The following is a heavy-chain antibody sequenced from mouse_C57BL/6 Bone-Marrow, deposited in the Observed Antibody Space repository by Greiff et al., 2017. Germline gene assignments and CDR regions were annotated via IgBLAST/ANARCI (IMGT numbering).Heavy chain of an antibody. D-gene: IGHD1-3*01. CDR3: GRGKSNNLRAMDY. J-gene: IGHJ4*01. CDR2: ISDGGSYT. Sequence: DVMLVESGGGLVKPGGSLKLSCAASGFTFSSYAMSWVRQTPDKRLEWVATISDGGSYTYYPDNVKGRFTISRDNAKNNLYLHMSHLQSEDTAMYYCGRGKSNNLRAMDYWGQGTSVTVSS. V-gene: IGHV5-4*03. CDR1: GFTFSSYA.